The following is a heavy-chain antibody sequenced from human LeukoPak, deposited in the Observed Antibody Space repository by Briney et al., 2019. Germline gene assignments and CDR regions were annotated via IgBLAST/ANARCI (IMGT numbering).Heavy chain of an antibody. CDR3: ARSGSSTGTYYYYYGMDV. V-gene: IGHV1-46*01. CDR1: GYTFTAYY. CDR2: INPSGAGT. J-gene: IGHJ6*02. D-gene: IGHD1-26*01. Sequence: ASVKVSCKASGYTFTAYYMHWVRQAPGHGLEWMGIINPSGAGTSYAQKFQGRVTMTRDTSTSTVYLELTSLRSEDTAVYYCARSGSSTGTYYYYYGMDVWGQGTTVTVSS.